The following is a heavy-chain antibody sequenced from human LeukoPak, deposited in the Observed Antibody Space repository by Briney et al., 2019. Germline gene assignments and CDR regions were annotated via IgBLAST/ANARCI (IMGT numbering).Heavy chain of an antibody. D-gene: IGHD6-19*01. CDR3: ARRSWGSGWYYFDY. Sequence: SETLSLTCTVSGGSISSYYWSWIRQPPGKGLEWIGYIYYSGSTNYNPSLKSRVTISVDTSKNQFSLKLSSVTAADTAVYYCARRSWGSGWYYFDYWGQGTLVTVSS. CDR2: IYYSGST. CDR1: GGSISSYY. V-gene: IGHV4-59*01. J-gene: IGHJ4*02.